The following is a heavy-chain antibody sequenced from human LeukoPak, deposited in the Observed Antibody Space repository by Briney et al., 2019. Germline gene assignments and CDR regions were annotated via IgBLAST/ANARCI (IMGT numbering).Heavy chain of an antibody. CDR3: AIVDLYCSSTSCYSFDF. D-gene: IGHD2-2*01. Sequence: GESLKTSWNGFGYSFTSYWIAWVRQLPGKGLGWMGINYPGDSDTRYRTSFQGQVTISGDKSISTVYLQWRSLKAADTAMYYCAIVDLYCSSTSCYSFDFWGQETLVTVSS. CDR1: GYSFTSYW. J-gene: IGHJ4*02. V-gene: IGHV5-51*01. CDR2: NYPGDSDT.